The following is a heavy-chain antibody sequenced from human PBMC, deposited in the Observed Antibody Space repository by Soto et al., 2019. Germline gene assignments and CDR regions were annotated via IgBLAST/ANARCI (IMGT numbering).Heavy chain of an antibody. D-gene: IGHD6-6*01. V-gene: IGHV3-48*02. CDR2: ISSSSSTI. CDR1: GFTFSSYS. CDR3: GSYLVFLLGSGRRSTSYDAFDV. Sequence: GGSLRLSCAASGFTFSSYSMNWVRQAPGKGLEWVSYISSSSSTIYYADSVKGRFTISRDNAKNSLYLQMNSLRDEDTAVYYCGSYLVFLLGSGRRSTSYDAFDVWGQGTLVTV. J-gene: IGHJ3*01.